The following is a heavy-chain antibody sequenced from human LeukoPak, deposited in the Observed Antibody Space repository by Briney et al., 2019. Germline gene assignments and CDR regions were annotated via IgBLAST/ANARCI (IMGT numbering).Heavy chain of an antibody. CDR1: GSSTSNDY. D-gene: IGHD3-10*01. CDR3: ARRTRGLDY. J-gene: IGHJ4*02. V-gene: IGHV4-59*08. Sequence: SEPLSLTCTVSGSSTSNDYWIWIRQPTGQGLEWIGYIYYSGSTFYNPSLKSRATISLDTSKNQFSLKLSSVTAADTAVYYCARRTRGLDYWGQGTPVTVSS. CDR2: IYYSGST.